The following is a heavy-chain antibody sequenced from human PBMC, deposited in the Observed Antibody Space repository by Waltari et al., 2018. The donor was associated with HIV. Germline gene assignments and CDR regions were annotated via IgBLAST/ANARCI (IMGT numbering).Heavy chain of an antibody. Sequence: QVQLQPSGPGLVKHSQTLSLTCDISGDSVPSNSSAWNWFRQSPSRGLEWLGRTYYRSKWYNDYAVSVRSRITIHPDTSKNQFSLQLKSVTPEDTAVYYCVRGSGMNYYYYGMDVWGQGTTVTVSS. D-gene: IGHD3-10*01. CDR2: TYYRSKWYN. CDR1: GDSVPSNSSA. V-gene: IGHV6-1*01. CDR3: VRGSGMNYYYYGMDV. J-gene: IGHJ6*02.